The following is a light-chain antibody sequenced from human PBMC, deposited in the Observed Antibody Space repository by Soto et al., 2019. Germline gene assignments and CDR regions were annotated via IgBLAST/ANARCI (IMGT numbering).Light chain of an antibody. Sequence: QSALTQPASVSGSPGQSITISCTGTSSDVGNYNYVSWYQQHPGKAPKLMIYEVSNRPSGVSNRFSGSKSGNTASVIISGLQAEDEADYYCTSYTRSSTLVVFGGGTKVTVL. V-gene: IGLV2-14*01. J-gene: IGLJ2*01. CDR1: SSDVGNYNY. CDR2: EVS. CDR3: TSYTRSSTLVV.